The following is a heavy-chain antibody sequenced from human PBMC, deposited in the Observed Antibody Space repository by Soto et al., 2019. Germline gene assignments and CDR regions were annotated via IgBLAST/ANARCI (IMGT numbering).Heavy chain of an antibody. CDR3: ARATAETVYYGMDV. CDR1: GYTFSSFY. V-gene: IGHV1-46*01. D-gene: IGHD4-17*01. CDR2: INPSGGSS. J-gene: IGHJ6*02. Sequence: QEQLVQSGAEVKKPGASVKLSCKASGYTFSSFYMHWVRQAPGQGLEWMGIINPSGGSSNYPQKFQGRVTLTRDTSTSTVYMELSSLRSEDTAIYYCARATAETVYYGMDVWGRGTTVTVSS.